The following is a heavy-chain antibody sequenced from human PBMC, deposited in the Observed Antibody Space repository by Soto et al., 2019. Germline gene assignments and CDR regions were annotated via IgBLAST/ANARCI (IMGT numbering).Heavy chain of an antibody. D-gene: IGHD3-10*02. CDR2: SSNSGTFT. Sequence: GALLLACAASGFTLSGHYMSWIRQAPGKGLEWVSFSSNSGTFTKYADSVKGRFTISRDNAKNSLYLQINSLRGEDTAIYFCARSGDNYNVLDYWGPGTPVTVSS. CDR1: GFTLSGHY. V-gene: IGHV3-11*03. CDR3: ARSGDNYNVLDY. J-gene: IGHJ4*02.